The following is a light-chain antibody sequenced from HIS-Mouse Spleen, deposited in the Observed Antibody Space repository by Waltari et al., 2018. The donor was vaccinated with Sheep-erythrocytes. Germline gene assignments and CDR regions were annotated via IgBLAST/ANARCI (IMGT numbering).Light chain of an antibody. V-gene: IGLV3-1*01. CDR1: KLGDKY. J-gene: IGLJ2*01. CDR3: QAWDSRIVV. CDR2: HDS. Sequence: SYELTQPPSVSVSPGQTASITCSGDKLGDKYAWWYQQKPGQSPVLVIYHDSKRPSGVHARFSGFSSGNEATLTSMGTQAMDEAEYYCQAWDSRIVVFGGGTQRTVL.